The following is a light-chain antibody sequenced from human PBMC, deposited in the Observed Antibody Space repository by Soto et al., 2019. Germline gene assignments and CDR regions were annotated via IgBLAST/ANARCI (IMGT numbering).Light chain of an antibody. CDR2: GAS. Sequence: EIVMTQSPVTLSLSPGERATLSCRASQSISSNLAWYQQKRGQAPRLLIYGASTRATGIPARFSGSGSGTELTLTIGSLQSEDFAVYYCQQYNNWPPLTFGGGTKVEIK. CDR1: QSISSN. J-gene: IGKJ4*01. CDR3: QQYNNWPPLT. V-gene: IGKV3-15*01.